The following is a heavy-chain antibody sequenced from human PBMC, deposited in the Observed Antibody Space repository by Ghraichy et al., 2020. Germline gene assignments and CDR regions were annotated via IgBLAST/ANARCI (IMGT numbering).Heavy chain of an antibody. CDR3: AKEGGGGYDFWSGYARYYFDY. CDR1: GFTFSSYA. D-gene: IGHD3-3*01. V-gene: IGHV3-23*01. CDR2: ISGSGGST. J-gene: IGHJ4*02. Sequence: GESLNISCAASGFTFSSYAMSWVRQAPGKGLEWVSAISGSGGSTYYADSVKGRFTISRDNSKNTLYLQMNSLRAEDTAVYYCAKEGGGGYDFWSGYARYYFDYWGQGTLVTVSS.